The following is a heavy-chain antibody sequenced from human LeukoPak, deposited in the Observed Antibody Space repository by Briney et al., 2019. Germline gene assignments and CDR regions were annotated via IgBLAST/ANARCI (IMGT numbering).Heavy chain of an antibody. J-gene: IGHJ4*02. Sequence: GESLKISCKGSGYIFTSYWIGWVRQLPGKGLEWMGIIYPGDSDTRYSPSFQGQVTISADKSISTAYLQWSSLKASDTAMYYCXRGAGSGWYSFDYWGQGTLVTVSS. V-gene: IGHV5-51*01. D-gene: IGHD6-19*01. CDR1: GYIFTSYW. CDR3: XRGAGSGWYSFDY. CDR2: IYPGDSDT.